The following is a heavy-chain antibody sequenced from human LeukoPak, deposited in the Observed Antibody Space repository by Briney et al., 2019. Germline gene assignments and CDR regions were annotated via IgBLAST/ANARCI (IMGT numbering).Heavy chain of an antibody. V-gene: IGHV3-30*02. D-gene: IGHD4-11*01. CDR2: IRYDGSNK. CDR1: GFTFSSYG. Sequence: GGSMRLSCAASGFTFSSYGMHWVRQAPGKGLEWVAFIRYDGSNKYYADSVKGRFTISRDNSKNTLYLQMNSLRAEDTAVYYCAKGYSNYSPALYDYWGQGTLVTVSS. J-gene: IGHJ4*02. CDR3: AKGYSNYSPALYDY.